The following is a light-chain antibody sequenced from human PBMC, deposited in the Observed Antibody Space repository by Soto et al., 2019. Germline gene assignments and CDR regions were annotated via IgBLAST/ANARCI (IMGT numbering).Light chain of an antibody. V-gene: IGLV2-14*01. Sequence: QSALTQPASVSGSPGQSITISCTATSSDVGSSNYVSWYQQHPGKAPKLMMSDVTNRLAGVSDRFSGSKSGNTASLTISGLQAEDEADYYCSSCTISATGIVFGTGTKVTVL. CDR3: SSCTISATGIV. J-gene: IGLJ1*01. CDR2: DVT. CDR1: SSDVGSSNY.